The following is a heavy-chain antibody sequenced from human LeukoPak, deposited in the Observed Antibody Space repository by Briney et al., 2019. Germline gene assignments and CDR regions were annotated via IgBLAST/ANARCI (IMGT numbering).Heavy chain of an antibody. J-gene: IGHJ4*02. CDR1: GFTFSNAW. CDR3: ARDQLIAAAGTVTDY. CDR2: ISSSSSYT. Sequence: PGGSLRLSCAASGFTFSNAWMSWVRQAPGKGLEWVSYISSSSSYTNYADSVKGRFTISRDNAKNSLYLQMNSLRAEDTAVYYCARDQLIAAAGTVTDYWGQGTLVTVSS. D-gene: IGHD6-13*01. V-gene: IGHV3-11*05.